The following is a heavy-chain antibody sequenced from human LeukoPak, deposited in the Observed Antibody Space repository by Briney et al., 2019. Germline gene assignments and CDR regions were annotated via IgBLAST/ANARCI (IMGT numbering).Heavy chain of an antibody. V-gene: IGHV3-23*01. J-gene: IGHJ4*02. CDR1: GFTFSTYA. Sequence: GGSLRLSCAASGFTFSTYAMGWVRQAPGKGLEWVSVISDGGDTTYYADSVKGRFTVSRDNSKNTLSLQMNRLRVEDTAIYYCAKRESVDGWHFFDYWGQGTLVSVSS. CDR3: AKRESVDGWHFFDY. D-gene: IGHD5-24*01. CDR2: ISDGGDTT.